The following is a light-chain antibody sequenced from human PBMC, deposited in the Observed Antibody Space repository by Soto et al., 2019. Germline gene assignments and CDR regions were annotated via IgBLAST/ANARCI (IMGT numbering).Light chain of an antibody. J-gene: IGKJ1*01. CDR3: QQYGSSPT. V-gene: IGKV3-20*01. CDR1: QSIKSTY. CDR2: GAS. Sequence: EIVLTQSPGTLSLSPGERATLSCRASQSIKSTYLAWYQQTPGQAPRLLIYGASSRATGIPGRFSGGGSGTDFSLTISRLEPEDFAVYFCQQYGSSPTFGQGTKVEIK.